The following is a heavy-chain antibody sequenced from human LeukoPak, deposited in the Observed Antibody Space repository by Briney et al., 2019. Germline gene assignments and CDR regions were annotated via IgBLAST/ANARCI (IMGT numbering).Heavy chain of an antibody. CDR1: GFTFSSYG. J-gene: IGHJ4*02. V-gene: IGHV3-23*01. D-gene: IGHD3-9*01. CDR3: AKASKYLTHTHFDY. CDR2: ISGSGGST. Sequence: GGSLRLSCAASGFTFSSYGMSWVRQAPGKGLEWVSAISGSGGSTYYADSVKGRFTISRDNSKNTLYLQMNSLRAEDTAVYYRAKASKYLTHTHFDYWGQGTLVTVSS.